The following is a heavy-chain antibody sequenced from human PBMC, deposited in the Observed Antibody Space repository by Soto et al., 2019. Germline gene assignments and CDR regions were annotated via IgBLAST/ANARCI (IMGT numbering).Heavy chain of an antibody. Sequence: QPGGSLRLSCTASGFTFGDYAMSWFRQAPGKGLEWVGFIRSKAYGGTTEYAASVKGRFTISRDDSKSIAYLQMNSLKTEDTAVYYCTRDTSSLTTVTNSDYWGQGTLVTVSS. CDR1: GFTFGDYA. CDR3: TRDTSSLTTVTNSDY. CDR2: IRSKAYGGTT. V-gene: IGHV3-49*03. D-gene: IGHD4-17*01. J-gene: IGHJ4*02.